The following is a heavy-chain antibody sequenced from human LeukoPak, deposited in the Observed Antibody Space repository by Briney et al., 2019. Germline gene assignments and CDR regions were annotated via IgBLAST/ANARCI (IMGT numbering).Heavy chain of an antibody. CDR3: ARGELYSSSWHDAFDF. J-gene: IGHJ3*01. V-gene: IGHV3-11*01. CDR1: GFPFNDYY. CDR2: ISNTGSTI. Sequence: PGGSLRLSCAASGFPFNDYYMAWIRQAPGKGLEWVSYISNTGSTIYYADSVKGRFTISRDNAKKSLYLQMSSLRAEDTAVYYCARGELYSSSWHDAFDFWGQGTMVTVSP. D-gene: IGHD6-13*01.